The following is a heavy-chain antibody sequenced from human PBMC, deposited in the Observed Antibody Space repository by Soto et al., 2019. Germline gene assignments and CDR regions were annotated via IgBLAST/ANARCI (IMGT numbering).Heavy chain of an antibody. CDR1: GFTFTNAW. D-gene: IGHD2-15*01. J-gene: IGHJ6*02. CDR3: TTEQGYCSGGTCFYHFYGMDV. Sequence: GGSLRLSCAASGFTFTNAWMSWVRQAPGKGPEWVGRIKSKTDGGTTDYAAPVKGRFTISRDDSENTLYLQMNSLKTEDTAVYYCTTEQGYCSGGTCFYHFYGMDVWGQGTTVTVSS. CDR2: IKSKTDGGTT. V-gene: IGHV3-15*01.